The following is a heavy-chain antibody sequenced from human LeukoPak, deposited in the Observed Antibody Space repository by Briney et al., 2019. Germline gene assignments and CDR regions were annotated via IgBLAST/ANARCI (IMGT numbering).Heavy chain of an antibody. CDR2: IYYSGST. V-gene: IGHV4-39*01. CDR3: VTYYFDSSGPKKNY. Sequence: PSETLSLTCTVSGDSINSLDLWSWVRQPPGKGLEWIGSIYYSGSTYYNPSLKSRVTISVDTSKNQFSLKLSSVTAADTAVYYCVTYYFDSSGPKKNYWGQGTLVTVSS. J-gene: IGHJ4*02. CDR1: GDSINSLDL. D-gene: IGHD3-22*01.